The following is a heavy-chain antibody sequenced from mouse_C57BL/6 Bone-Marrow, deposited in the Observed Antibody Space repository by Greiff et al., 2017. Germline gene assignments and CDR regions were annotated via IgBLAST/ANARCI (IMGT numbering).Heavy chain of an antibody. V-gene: IGHV1-39*01. CDR2: INPNYGTT. J-gene: IGHJ2*01. CDR3: AREDPVVAGSGYYFDY. CDR1: GYSFTDYY. Sequence: VQLKQSGPELVKPGASVKISCKASGYSFTDYYMNWVKQSHGQSLEWIGVINPNYGTTSYNQKFKGKATLTADQSSSTAYMKLNSLTSEDSAVYYCAREDPVVAGSGYYFDYWGQGTTLTVSS. D-gene: IGHD1-1*01.